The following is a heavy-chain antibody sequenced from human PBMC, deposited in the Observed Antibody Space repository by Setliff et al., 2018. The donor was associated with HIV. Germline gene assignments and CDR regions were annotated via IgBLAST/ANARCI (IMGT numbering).Heavy chain of an antibody. J-gene: IGHJ3*02. CDR1: GYTFTSYD. CDR2: MNPNSGNT. V-gene: IGHV1-8*01. Sequence: GASVKVSCKASGYTFTSYDINWVRQATGQGLEWMGWMNPNSGNTGYAQKFQGRVTMTRNTSISTAYMELSSLRSEDTAVHYCARALPRLYDAFDIWGQGTMVTVSS. CDR3: ARALPRLYDAFDI.